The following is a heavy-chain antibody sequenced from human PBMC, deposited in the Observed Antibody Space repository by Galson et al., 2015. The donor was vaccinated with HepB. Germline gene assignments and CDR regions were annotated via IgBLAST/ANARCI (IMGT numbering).Heavy chain of an antibody. CDR1: GFSVSSNY. CDR3: ARSSSGWYPYFDY. Sequence: CAASGFSVSSNYMSWVRQAPGKGLEWVSVFYSGGSTYYADSVKGRFTISRHNSKNTLYLQMNSLRAEDTAVYYCARSSSGWYPYFDYWGQGTLVTVSS. V-gene: IGHV3-53*04. D-gene: IGHD6-19*01. CDR2: FYSGGST. J-gene: IGHJ4*02.